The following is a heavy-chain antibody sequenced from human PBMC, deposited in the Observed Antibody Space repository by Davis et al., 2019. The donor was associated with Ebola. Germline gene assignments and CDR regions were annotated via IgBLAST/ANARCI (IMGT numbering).Heavy chain of an antibody. Sequence: AASVKVSCKASGGTFTNYVFSWVRQAPGQGLEWMGRVIPILGITNNAQRFQGRVTITADKSANTAYMELSSLTSADTAVYYCARGWGNSLGNDFWGQGTLVTVSS. CDR2: VIPILGIT. CDR3: ARGWGNSLGNDF. D-gene: IGHD4-23*01. J-gene: IGHJ4*02. CDR1: GGTFTNYV. V-gene: IGHV1-69*04.